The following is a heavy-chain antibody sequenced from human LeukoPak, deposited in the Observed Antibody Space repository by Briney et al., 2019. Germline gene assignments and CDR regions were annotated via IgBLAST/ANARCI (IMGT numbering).Heavy chain of an antibody. D-gene: IGHD1-7*01. J-gene: IGHJ4*02. Sequence: ASVKDSCKASGYTFTSYDINWVRQASGRGLEWMGWMRPTSGDTSYAQKFQGRVTMTRDTSISTAYMELSGLRYEDTAVYYCARRPTGTAFDYWGQGSLVTVSS. CDR2: MRPTSGDT. CDR3: ARRPTGTAFDY. V-gene: IGHV1-8*01. CDR1: GYTFTSYD.